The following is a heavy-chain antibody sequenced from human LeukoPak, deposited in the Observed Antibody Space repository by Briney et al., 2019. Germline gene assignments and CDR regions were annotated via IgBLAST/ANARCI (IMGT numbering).Heavy chain of an antibody. J-gene: IGHJ5*02. CDR1: GGSISSSNYY. V-gene: IGHV4-39*01. D-gene: IGHD5-12*01. CDR2: IYYSGST. CDR3: GRQWLRLTNWFDP. Sequence: KPSETLSLTCTVSGGSISSSNYYWGWIRQLPGKGLEWIGSIYYSGSTYYNPSLKSRVTISVDTSKNQFSLKVRSVTAADTAVYYCGRQWLRLTNWFDPWGQGTLVTVSS.